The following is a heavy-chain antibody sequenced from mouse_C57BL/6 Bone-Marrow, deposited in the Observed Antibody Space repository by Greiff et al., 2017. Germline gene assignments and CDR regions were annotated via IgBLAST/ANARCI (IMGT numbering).Heavy chain of an antibody. CDR2: IDPEDGET. D-gene: IGHD2-3*01. J-gene: IGHJ2*01. CDR1: GFNIKDYY. Sequence: VQLQQSGAELVKPGASVKLSCTASGFNIKDYYMNWVKQRTEQGLEWIGRIDPEDGETKYAPKFQGKATITAYTSSNTAYLKLSSLTSEDTAVYYCSRRDGTYYFDYWGQGTTLTVSS. V-gene: IGHV14-2*01. CDR3: SRRDGTYYFDY.